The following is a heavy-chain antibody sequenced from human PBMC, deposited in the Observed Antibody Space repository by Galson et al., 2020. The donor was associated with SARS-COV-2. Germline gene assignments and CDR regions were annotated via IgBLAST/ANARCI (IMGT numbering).Heavy chain of an antibody. V-gene: IGHV3-23*01. CDR2: ISGSGGTT. J-gene: IGHJ4*02. Sequence: GESLKISCVASGFTFRDYGMRWVRQAPGKGLEWVSAISGSGGTTYYGDSVKGRFSISRDNSRDTVYLELTSLRVEDTAVYYCARRDIVGAQDYWGQGTLVIVSS. CDR1: GFTFRDYG. CDR3: ARRDIVGAQDY. D-gene: IGHD2-15*01.